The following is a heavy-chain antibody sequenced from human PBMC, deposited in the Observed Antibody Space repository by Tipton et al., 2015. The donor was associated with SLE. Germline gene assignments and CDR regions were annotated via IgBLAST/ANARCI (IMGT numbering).Heavy chain of an antibody. CDR1: GGSFSGYN. Sequence: TLSLTCAVYGGSFSGYNWNWIRQSPGKGLEWIGEINHSGIINYNPALKSRVIVSIDTSKSQFSLKMNSVTAADTAVYYCARTPYFYFYMDVWGKGTTVTVSS. J-gene: IGHJ6*03. CDR2: INHSGII. CDR3: ARTPYFYFYMDV. V-gene: IGHV4-34*01.